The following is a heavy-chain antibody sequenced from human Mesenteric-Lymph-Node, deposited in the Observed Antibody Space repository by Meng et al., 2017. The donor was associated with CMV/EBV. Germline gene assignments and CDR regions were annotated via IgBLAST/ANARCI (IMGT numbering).Heavy chain of an antibody. CDR1: GFTFSSYA. D-gene: IGHD6-13*01. J-gene: IGHJ4*02. CDR3: AGPGVAAAGTGFDY. Sequence: GESLKISCAASGFTFSSYAMSWVRQAPGKGLEWVSAISGSGGSTYYADSVKGRFTISRDNAKNSLYLQMNSLRAEDTAVYYCAGPGVAAAGTGFDYWGQGTLVTVSS. CDR2: ISGSGGST. V-gene: IGHV3-23*01.